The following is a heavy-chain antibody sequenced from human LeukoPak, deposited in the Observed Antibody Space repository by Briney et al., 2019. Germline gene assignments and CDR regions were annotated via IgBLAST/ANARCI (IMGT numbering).Heavy chain of an antibody. CDR3: ARVPSDIVVVEPATPDF. V-gene: IGHV3-74*01. D-gene: IGHD2-15*01. J-gene: IGHJ4*02. Sequence: GGSLRLSCAASGFTFSNYWMHWVRQAPGKGLVWVSRINTDGSSTDYADSVKGRFTISRDNAKNTLYLQMNSLRAEDTAVYYCARVPSDIVVVEPATPDFWGQGTLVTVSS. CDR2: INTDGSST. CDR1: GFTFSNYW.